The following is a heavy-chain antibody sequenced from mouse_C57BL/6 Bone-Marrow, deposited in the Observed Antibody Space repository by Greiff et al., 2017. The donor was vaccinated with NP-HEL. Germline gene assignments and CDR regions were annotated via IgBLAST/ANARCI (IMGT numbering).Heavy chain of an antibody. V-gene: IGHV1-59*01. CDR3: ARRKIYYGNTLDY. J-gene: IGHJ2*01. D-gene: IGHD2-1*01. CDR1: GYTFTSYW. Sequence: QVQLQQPGAELVRPGTSVKLSCKASGYTFTSYWMHWVKQRPGQGLEWIGVIDPSDSYTNYNQKFKGKATLTVDTSSSTAYMQLSSLTSEDSAVYYCARRKIYYGNTLDYWGQGTTLTVSS. CDR2: IDPSDSYT.